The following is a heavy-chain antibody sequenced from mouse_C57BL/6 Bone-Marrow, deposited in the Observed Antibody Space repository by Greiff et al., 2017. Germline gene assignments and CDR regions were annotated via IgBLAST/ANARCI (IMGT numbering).Heavy chain of an antibody. D-gene: IGHD1-1*01. V-gene: IGHV1-22*01. J-gene: IGHJ1*03. CDR1: GYTFTDYN. CDR3: ARRGYYGSSYGWYFDV. CDR2: INPNNGGT. Sequence: VQLKESGPELVKPGASVKMSCKASGYTFTDYNMHWVKQSHGKSLEWIGYINPNNGGTSYNQKFKGKGTLTVNKSSSTAYMELRSLTSEESAVYYCARRGYYGSSYGWYFDVWGTGTTVTVSS.